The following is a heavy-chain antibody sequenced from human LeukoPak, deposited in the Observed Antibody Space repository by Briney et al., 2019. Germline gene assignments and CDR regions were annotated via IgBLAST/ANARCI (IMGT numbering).Heavy chain of an antibody. V-gene: IGHV3-23*01. Sequence: PGGSLRLSCAVSGFIFRSYAMSWVRQAPGKGLEWVSGISGSAGSTFYADSVKGRFTISRDNSKNTLYLQLNSLRAEGTAIYYCAKDKEPTTVTTPYFDSWGQGALVTVSS. CDR1: GFIFRSYA. CDR2: ISGSAGST. D-gene: IGHD4-11*01. CDR3: AKDKEPTTVTTPYFDS. J-gene: IGHJ4*02.